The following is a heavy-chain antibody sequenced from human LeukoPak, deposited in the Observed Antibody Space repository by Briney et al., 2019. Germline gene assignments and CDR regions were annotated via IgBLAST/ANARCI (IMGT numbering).Heavy chain of an antibody. V-gene: IGHV3-23*01. Sequence: GGSLRLSCAASGFTFSSYAMSWVRQAPGKGLEWVSAISGSGGSTYYADSVKGRFTISRDNSKNTLYLQMNSLRAEDTAVYYCARDYDFWGNNWFDPWGQGTLVTVSS. CDR3: ARDYDFWGNNWFDP. CDR2: ISGSGGST. CDR1: GFTFSSYA. J-gene: IGHJ5*02. D-gene: IGHD3/OR15-3a*01.